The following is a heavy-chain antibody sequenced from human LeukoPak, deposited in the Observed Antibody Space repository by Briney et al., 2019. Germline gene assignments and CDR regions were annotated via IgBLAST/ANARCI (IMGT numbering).Heavy chain of an antibody. Sequence: PSETLSLTCTVSGGSISSYYWSWIRQPAGKGLEWIGRIYTSGSTNYNPSLKSRVTMSVDTSKNQFTLKLSSVTAADTAVYYCARGEATVTTGSTDYYYYMDVWGKGTTVTISS. J-gene: IGHJ6*03. CDR3: ARGEATVTTGSTDYYYYMDV. D-gene: IGHD4-17*01. CDR1: GGSISSYY. CDR2: IYTSGST. V-gene: IGHV4-4*07.